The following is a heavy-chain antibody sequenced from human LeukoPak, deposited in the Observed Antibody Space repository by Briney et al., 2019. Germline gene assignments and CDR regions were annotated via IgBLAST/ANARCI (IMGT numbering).Heavy chain of an antibody. Sequence: GGSLRLSCAASGFTFDDYAMHWVRQAPGKGLEWVSGISWNSGSIGYADSVKGRFTISRDNAKNSLYLQMNSLRAEDTALYYCAKGHESSGIDYWGQGTLVTVSS. CDR2: ISWNSGSI. V-gene: IGHV3-9*01. CDR1: GFTFDDYA. D-gene: IGHD3-22*01. CDR3: AKGHESSGIDY. J-gene: IGHJ4*02.